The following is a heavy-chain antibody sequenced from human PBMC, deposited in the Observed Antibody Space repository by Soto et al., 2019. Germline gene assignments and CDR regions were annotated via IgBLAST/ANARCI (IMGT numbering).Heavy chain of an antibody. CDR1: GASVSSGTYY. Sequence: SETLSLTCTVFGASVSSGTYYWSWIRQAPGKGLEWVGHIYYTGSTNYNPSLNNRVTISVDTSKNHFSLQLTSVTAADTAVYYCARGARFSYAITGFDIWGQGTLVTVSS. CDR3: ARGARFSYAITGFDI. D-gene: IGHD5-18*01. J-gene: IGHJ4*02. CDR2: IYYTGST. V-gene: IGHV4-61*03.